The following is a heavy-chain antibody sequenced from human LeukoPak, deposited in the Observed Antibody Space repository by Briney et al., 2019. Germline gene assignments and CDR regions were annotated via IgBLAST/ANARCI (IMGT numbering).Heavy chain of an antibody. V-gene: IGHV3-23*01. D-gene: IGHD6-13*01. Sequence: GGSLRLSCAASGFTFSTYAMSWVRQAPGQGLEWVSSIIGDGGSTYYAESVKGRFTVSRDNSKNTLYLQMDSLRAEDTAVYYCARTIAQYSNSWLYFYYGLDVWGQGTTVTVSS. CDR2: IIGDGGST. J-gene: IGHJ6*02. CDR1: GFTFSTYA. CDR3: ARTIAQYSNSWLYFYYGLDV.